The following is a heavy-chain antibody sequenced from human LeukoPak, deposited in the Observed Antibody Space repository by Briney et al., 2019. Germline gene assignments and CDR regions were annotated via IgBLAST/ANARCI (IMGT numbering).Heavy chain of an antibody. J-gene: IGHJ4*02. D-gene: IGHD2-15*01. CDR1: GGTFSSYA. Sequence: SVKVSCKASGGTFSSYAISWVRQAPGQGLEWMRGIIPIFGTANYAQKFQGRVTITADESTSTAYMELSSLRSEDTAVYYCARGYCSGGSCYWPFDYWGQGTLVTVSS. CDR2: IIPIFGTA. V-gene: IGHV1-69*01. CDR3: ARGYCSGGSCYWPFDY.